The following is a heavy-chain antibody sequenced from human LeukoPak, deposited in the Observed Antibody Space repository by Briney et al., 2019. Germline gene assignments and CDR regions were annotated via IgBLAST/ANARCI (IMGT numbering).Heavy chain of an antibody. CDR1: GFTFGDYA. CDR2: IRSKAYGGTT. V-gene: IGHV3-49*04. J-gene: IGHJ4*02. Sequence: GGSLRLSCTASGFTFGDYAMSWVRQAPGKGLEWVGFIRSKAYGGTTEYAASVKGRFTISRDDSKSIAYLQMNSLKTEDTAVYYCTRAGRALLRYFDWLSPTPYYLDYWGQGTLVTVSS. D-gene: IGHD3-9*01. CDR3: TRAGRALLRYFDWLSPTPYYLDY.